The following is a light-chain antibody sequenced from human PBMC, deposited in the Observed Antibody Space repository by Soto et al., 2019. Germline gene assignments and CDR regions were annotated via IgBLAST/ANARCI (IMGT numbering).Light chain of an antibody. Sequence: DIQMTQSPSSLSASVGDRITITCRASQSISSYLNWYQQKPGKAPKVLIYAASSLQSGVPSRFSGSGSGTDFTLTISSLQPEDFATYYCQQSHSAPWTFGQGTRVDIK. J-gene: IGKJ1*01. CDR1: QSISSY. CDR3: QQSHSAPWT. V-gene: IGKV1-39*01. CDR2: AAS.